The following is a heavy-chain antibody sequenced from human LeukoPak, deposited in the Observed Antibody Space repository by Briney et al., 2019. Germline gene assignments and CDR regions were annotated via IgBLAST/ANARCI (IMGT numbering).Heavy chain of an antibody. CDR1: GFTLSSYA. CDR2: ISYDGSNK. D-gene: IGHD1-14*01. Sequence: GRSLRLSCAASGFTLSSYAMHWVRQAPGKGLEWVAVISYDGSNKYYADSVKGRFTISRDNSKNTLYLQMNSLRAEDTAVYYCARDQDRGAFDIWGQGTMVTVSS. V-gene: IGHV3-30*04. J-gene: IGHJ3*02. CDR3: ARDQDRGAFDI.